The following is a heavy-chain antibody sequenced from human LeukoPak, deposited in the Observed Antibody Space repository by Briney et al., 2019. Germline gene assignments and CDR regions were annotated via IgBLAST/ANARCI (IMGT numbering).Heavy chain of an antibody. CDR2: ISRGSYEI. CDR1: GFSFSSHE. Sequence: AESLSLSCVVSGFSFSSHEMNWVRHPQAKGLGWHSFISRGSYEIDTTDSVEGRFTISRDDAKNTLNLHMTSLSDEATAVSYCAKGGSHGDCSFGTCYGDYWGQGTLVTVSS. V-gene: IGHV3-48*03. D-gene: IGHD2-15*01. CDR3: AKGGSHGDCSFGTCYGDY. J-gene: IGHJ4*02.